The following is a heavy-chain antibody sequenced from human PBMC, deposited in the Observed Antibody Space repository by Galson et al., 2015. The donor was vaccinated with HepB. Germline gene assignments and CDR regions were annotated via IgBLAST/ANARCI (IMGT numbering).Heavy chain of an antibody. V-gene: IGHV3-30*18. J-gene: IGHJ2*01. CDR2: ISYDGSNK. D-gene: IGHD3-22*01. Sequence: SLRLSCAASGFTFSSYGMHWVRQAPGKGLEWVAVISYDGSNKYYADSVKGRFTISRDNSKNTLYLQMNSLRAEDTAVYYCAKDLIGVVIAYWYFDLWGRGTLVTVSS. CDR1: GFTFSSYG. CDR3: AKDLIGVVIAYWYFDL.